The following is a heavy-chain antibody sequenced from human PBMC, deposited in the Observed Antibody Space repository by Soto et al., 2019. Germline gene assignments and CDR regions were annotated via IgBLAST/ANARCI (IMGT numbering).Heavy chain of an antibody. D-gene: IGHD1-7*01. CDR3: ARDLSELELPSDAVDI. CDR1: GYTFTGYY. Sequence: ASVKVSCKASGYTFTGYYMHWVRQAPGQGLEWMGWINPNSGGTNYAQKFQGRVTMTRDTSISTAYMELSRLRSDDTAVYYCARDLSELELPSDAVDIWGQGKRVTVSS. V-gene: IGHV1-2*02. CDR2: INPNSGGT. J-gene: IGHJ3*02.